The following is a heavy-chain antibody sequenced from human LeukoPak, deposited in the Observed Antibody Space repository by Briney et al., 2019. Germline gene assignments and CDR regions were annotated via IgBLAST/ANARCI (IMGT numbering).Heavy chain of an antibody. D-gene: IGHD1-14*01. V-gene: IGHV4-39*01. CDR1: GDSISSGTYY. CDR2: VFDSGST. Sequence: SETLSLTCTVSGDSISSGTYYWGWIRQPPGKGLEWIEIVFDSGSTDYNPSLKSRVTISVDTSKKQFSLKLSSMTAADTAIYYCARLHRRNPGPDYWGQGTRVTVSS. J-gene: IGHJ4*02. CDR3: ARLHRRNPGPDY.